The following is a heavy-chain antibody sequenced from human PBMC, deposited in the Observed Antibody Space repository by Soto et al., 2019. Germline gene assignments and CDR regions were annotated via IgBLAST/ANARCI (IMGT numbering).Heavy chain of an antibody. CDR2: ISYDGSNK. CDR1: GFTFSSYG. Sequence: PGGSLRLSCAASGFTFSSYGMHWVRQAPGKGLEWVAVISYDGSNKYYADSVKGRFTISRDNSKNTLYLQMNSLRAEDTAVYYCAKDTLRFLEWLSSSYFDFWCQRTLGTGS. V-gene: IGHV3-30*18. D-gene: IGHD3-3*01. J-gene: IGHJ4*03. CDR3: AKDTLRFLEWLSSSYFDF.